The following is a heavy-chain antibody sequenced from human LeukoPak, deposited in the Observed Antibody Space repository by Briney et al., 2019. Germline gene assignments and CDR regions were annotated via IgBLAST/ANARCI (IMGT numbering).Heavy chain of an antibody. J-gene: IGHJ5*02. D-gene: IGHD2-2*01. CDR2: INHSGST. Sequence: SETLSLTCAVYGGSFSGYYWSWIRQPPGKGLEWIGEINHSGSTNYNPSLKSRVTISVDTSKNQFSLKLSSVTAADTAVYYCARGFSTHEIEPAAGEAPWGQETLVTVSS. V-gene: IGHV4-34*01. CDR3: ARGFSTHEIEPAAGEAP. CDR1: GGSFSGYY.